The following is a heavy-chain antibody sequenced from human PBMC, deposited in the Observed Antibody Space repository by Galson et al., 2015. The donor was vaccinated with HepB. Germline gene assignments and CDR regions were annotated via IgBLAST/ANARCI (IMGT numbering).Heavy chain of an antibody. CDR3: ARTRGAAADIVDY. D-gene: IGHD6-13*01. V-gene: IGHV3-74*01. CDR2: INSDGSYT. Sequence: SLRLSCAASGFTFSWYWMHWVRQVPGKGLGWVARINSDGSYTTYADSVKGRFTISRDNAKNTLYLQMNSPRAEDTALHYCARTRGAAADIVDYWGQGTLVTVSS. CDR1: GFTFSWYW. J-gene: IGHJ4*02.